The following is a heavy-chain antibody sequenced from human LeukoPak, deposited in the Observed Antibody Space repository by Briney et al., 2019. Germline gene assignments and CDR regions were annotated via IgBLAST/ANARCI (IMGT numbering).Heavy chain of an antibody. V-gene: IGHV3-23*01. CDR3: AREGGSCTSNSCSDYFDY. CDR2: ISGGGGST. J-gene: IGHJ4*02. D-gene: IGHD6-13*01. CDR1: GFTFARHA. Sequence: PGGPLRLSCAGSGFTFARHALTWVRQAPGMGLEWVSTISGGGGSTHYADSVKGRFTISRDNSKDTVFLQMNNLRAEDTAIYYCAREGGSCTSNSCSDYFDYWGQGTLVTVSP.